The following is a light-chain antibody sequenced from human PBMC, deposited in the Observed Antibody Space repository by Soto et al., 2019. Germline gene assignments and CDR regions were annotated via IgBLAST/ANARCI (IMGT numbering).Light chain of an antibody. CDR1: QNIAFY. J-gene: IGKJ3*01. Sequence: DIQMTQSPSSLSASVGDRVTTTCRASQNIAFYLNWYQQKPGRAPKLLIYSASSLQSAVPSRFSGSGSGTDFTLTINSLQPEDFATYYCQHSYSTPFAFGPGTRVDIK. CDR3: QHSYSTPFA. CDR2: SAS. V-gene: IGKV1-39*01.